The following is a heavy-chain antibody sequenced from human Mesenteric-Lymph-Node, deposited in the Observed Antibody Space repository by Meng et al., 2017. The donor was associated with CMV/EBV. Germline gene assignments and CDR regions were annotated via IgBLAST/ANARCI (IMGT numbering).Heavy chain of an antibody. V-gene: IGHV3-23*01. Sequence: GGSLRLSCAASGFTVSSNYMSWVRQAPGKGLEWVSTISNSGDSTYSADSVKGRFTISRDTSKNTLFLQMNSLRAEDTAVYYCEVNPNSGLWGQGTLVTVSS. CDR2: ISNSGDST. D-gene: IGHD5-12*01. CDR3: EVNPNSGL. CDR1: GFTVSSNY. J-gene: IGHJ4*02.